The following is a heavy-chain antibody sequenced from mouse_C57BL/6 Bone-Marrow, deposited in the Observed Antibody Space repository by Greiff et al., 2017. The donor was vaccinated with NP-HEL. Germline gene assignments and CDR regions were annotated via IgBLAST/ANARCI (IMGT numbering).Heavy chain of an antibody. CDR3: ASRGYYYGSSWFDY. V-gene: IGHV1-52*01. D-gene: IGHD1-1*01. CDR2: IDPSDSET. CDR1: GYTFTSYW. J-gene: IGHJ2*01. Sequence: VQLQQPGAELVRPGSSVKLSCKASGYTFTSYWMHWVKQRPIQGLEWIGNIDPSDSETHYNQKFKDKATLTVDKSSSTAYMQLSSLTSEDSAVYYCASRGYYYGSSWFDYWGQGTTLTVSS.